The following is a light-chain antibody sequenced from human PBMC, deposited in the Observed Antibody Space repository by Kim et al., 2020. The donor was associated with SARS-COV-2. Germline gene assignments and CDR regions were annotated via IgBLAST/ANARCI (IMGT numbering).Light chain of an antibody. Sequence: QSALTQPASVSGSPVQSITISCTGTSSDVGGYNYVSWYQQHPGKAPKLMIYDVNNRPSGVSNRFSGSKSGNTASLTISGLQTEDEADYYCSSYTSSSTLGFGGGTQLTVL. CDR3: SSYTSSSTLG. V-gene: IGLV2-14*03. CDR1: SSDVGGYNY. CDR2: DVN. J-gene: IGLJ2*01.